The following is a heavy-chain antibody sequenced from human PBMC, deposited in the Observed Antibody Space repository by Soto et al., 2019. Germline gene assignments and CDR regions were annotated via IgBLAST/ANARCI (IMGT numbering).Heavy chain of an antibody. D-gene: IGHD2-2*01. Sequence: EVQLVESGGDLVQPGGSLRLSCAASGFTFSTYWMHWVRQVPGKGPEWVSRMSSDGSSTAYADSVRGRFIISRDNAKNTLYLQMNSLRVDDMAVYYCARGTVRYHDVGDHWGLGTLVAVSS. CDR2: MSSDGSST. CDR1: GFTFSTYW. CDR3: ARGTVRYHDVGDH. J-gene: IGHJ4*02. V-gene: IGHV3-74*01.